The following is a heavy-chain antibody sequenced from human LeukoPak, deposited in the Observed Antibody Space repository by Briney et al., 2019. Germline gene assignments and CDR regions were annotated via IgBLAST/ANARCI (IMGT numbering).Heavy chain of an antibody. CDR2: INHSGST. J-gene: IGHJ4*02. CDR3: ARDYDSSGYYFGD. D-gene: IGHD3-22*01. V-gene: IGHV4-34*01. Sequence: PSGTLSLTCAVYGGSFSGYYWSWIRQPPGKGLEWIGEINHSGSTNYNPSLKSRVTISVDTSKNQFSLKLSSVTAADTAMYYCARDYDSSGYYFGDWGQGTLVTVSS. CDR1: GGSFSGYY.